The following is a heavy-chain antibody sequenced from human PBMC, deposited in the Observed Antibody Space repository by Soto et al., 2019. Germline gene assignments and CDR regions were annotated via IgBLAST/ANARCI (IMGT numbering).Heavy chain of an antibody. Sequence: EVQLLESGGGLVQPGGSLRLSCAASGFTFSSYAMSWVRQAPGKGLEWVSAISGSGGSTYYADSVKGRFTISRDNSKNTLYLQMNSLRAEDTAVYYCAKLPPPGYYDSSGYYKPATHVFYRGQGTLVTVSS. CDR1: GFTFSSYA. D-gene: IGHD3-22*01. J-gene: IGHJ4*02. CDR3: AKLPPPGYYDSSGYYKPATHVFY. CDR2: ISGSGGST. V-gene: IGHV3-23*01.